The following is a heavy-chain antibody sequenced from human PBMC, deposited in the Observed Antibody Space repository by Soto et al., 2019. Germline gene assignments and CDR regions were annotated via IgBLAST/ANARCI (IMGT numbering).Heavy chain of an antibody. D-gene: IGHD2-2*01. J-gene: IGHJ6*02. Sequence: GASVKVSCKASGYSVTSYYMHWVRQAPGQGLEWMGIINPNSGSTTYAQKFQGRVTMTRDTSTSTVYMELTSLTSGDTAVYYCARAGIAYCSSTTRYLYYYVMDVWGQGTTVTVSS. V-gene: IGHV1-46*01. CDR2: INPNSGST. CDR1: GYSVTSYY. CDR3: ARAGIAYCSSTTRYLYYYVMDV.